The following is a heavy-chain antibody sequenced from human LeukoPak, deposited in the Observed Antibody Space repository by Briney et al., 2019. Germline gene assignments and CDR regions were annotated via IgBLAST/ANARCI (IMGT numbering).Heavy chain of an antibody. J-gene: IGHJ4*02. V-gene: IGHV3-23*01. D-gene: IGHD2-2*02. Sequence: QPGGSLRLSCAASGFTFSSYAMSWVRQAPGKGLEWVSAISGSGGSTYYADSVKGRFTISRDNSKNTLYLQMNSLRAEDTAVYYCAKSTAEYQLLYEDYWGQGTLVTVSS. CDR3: AKSTAEYQLLYEDY. CDR1: GFTFSSYA. CDR2: ISGSGGST.